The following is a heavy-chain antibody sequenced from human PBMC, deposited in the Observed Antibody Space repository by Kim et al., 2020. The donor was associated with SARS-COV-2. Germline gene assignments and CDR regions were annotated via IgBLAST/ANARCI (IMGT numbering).Heavy chain of an antibody. V-gene: IGHV5-51*01. Sequence: TYRPSLQGRVTISSDKSLSTAYLQWSSLKASDTAMYYCERQDGDGYTVYYWGQGTLVTVSS. CDR3: ERQDGDGYTVYY. J-gene: IGHJ4*02. D-gene: IGHD5-12*01.